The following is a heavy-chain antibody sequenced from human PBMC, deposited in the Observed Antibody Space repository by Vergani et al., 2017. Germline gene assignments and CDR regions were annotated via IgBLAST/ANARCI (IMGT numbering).Heavy chain of an antibody. CDR3: AKEGSSSWFDYFDY. J-gene: IGHJ4*02. D-gene: IGHD6-13*01. Sequence: VQLQQWGAGLLKPSETLSLTCAVYGGSFSGYYWSWIRQPPGKGLEWVSAISGSGGSTYYADSVKGRFTISRDNSKNTLYLQMNSLRAEDTAVYYCAKEGSSSWFDYFDYWGQGTLVTVSS. V-gene: IGHV3-23*01. CDR1: GGSFSGYY. CDR2: ISGSGGST.